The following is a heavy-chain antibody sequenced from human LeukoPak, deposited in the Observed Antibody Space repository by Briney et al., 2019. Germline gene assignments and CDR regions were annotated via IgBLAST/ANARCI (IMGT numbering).Heavy chain of an antibody. J-gene: IGHJ4*02. CDR2: ISSSSSTI. Sequence: PGGSLRLSCAASGFTFSSYSMNWVRQAPGKGLEWVSYISSSSSTIYYADSVKGRFTISRDNAKNSLYLQMNSLRVEDTAVYYCARGGNYGSFDYWGQGALVIVSS. D-gene: IGHD1-7*01. CDR3: ARGGNYGSFDY. CDR1: GFTFSSYS. V-gene: IGHV3-48*04.